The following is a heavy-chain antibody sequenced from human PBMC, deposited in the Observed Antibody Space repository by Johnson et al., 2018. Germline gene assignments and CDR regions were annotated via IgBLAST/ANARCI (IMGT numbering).Heavy chain of an antibody. CDR1: GFSFSSYW. Sequence: VQLQESGGGLVQAGGSXRLSCAASGFSFSSYWIHWVRQAPGKGLVWVSRINSDGNSTNYVDSVKGRFTISRDNAKNTLYLQMDSLRAEDTALYYCARDKGVTSLDSWGQGTLVTVSS. CDR3: ARDKGVTSLDS. D-gene: IGHD3-10*01. CDR2: INSDGNST. J-gene: IGHJ4*02. V-gene: IGHV3-74*01.